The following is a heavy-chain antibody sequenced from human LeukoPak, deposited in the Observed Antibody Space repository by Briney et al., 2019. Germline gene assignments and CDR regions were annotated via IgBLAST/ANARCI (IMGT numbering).Heavy chain of an antibody. CDR2: ISSSSSAI. J-gene: IGHJ4*02. D-gene: IGHD6-6*01. CDR1: GFTFSSYG. Sequence: GGSLRLSCAASGFTFSSYGINWVRQTPGKGLEWASYISSSSSAINYADSVRGRFTISRDNAKNSLYLQMNSLRPEDTAVYYCARGGAARPDYWGQGTLVTVSS. V-gene: IGHV3-48*01. CDR3: ARGGAARPDY.